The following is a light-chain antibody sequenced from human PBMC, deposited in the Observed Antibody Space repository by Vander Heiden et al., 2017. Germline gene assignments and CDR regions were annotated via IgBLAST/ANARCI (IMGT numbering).Light chain of an antibody. CDR3: CSYAGRSTAVV. CDR1: SSEVGGYDR. Sequence: SALTQPASVSGSPGHSVTTSGTGTSSEVGGYDRVCLYEQHPGKAPTLMIDEGSKQPAAVANRFSGSKYGNTASLTITGVQAEDEADYYCCSYAGRSTAVVVGGGTKLTGL. J-gene: IGLJ2*01. V-gene: IGLV2-23*01. CDR2: EGS.